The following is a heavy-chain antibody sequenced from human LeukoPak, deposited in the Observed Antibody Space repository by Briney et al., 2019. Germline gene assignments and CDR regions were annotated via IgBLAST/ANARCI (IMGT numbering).Heavy chain of an antibody. Sequence: LTGGSLRLSCVGSGFVFSKYAVHWVRQAPGKGLEWVAVVSYDGDFKLYGDSVKGRSTISRDNSQNMLFLQMNDLRPQDAATYFCARDPYSHDSSGFSYFLQYWGQGTVVTVSS. V-gene: IGHV3-30-3*01. D-gene: IGHD6-19*01. CDR1: GFVFSKYA. CDR3: ARDPYSHDSSGFSYFLQY. J-gene: IGHJ4*02. CDR2: VSYDGDFK.